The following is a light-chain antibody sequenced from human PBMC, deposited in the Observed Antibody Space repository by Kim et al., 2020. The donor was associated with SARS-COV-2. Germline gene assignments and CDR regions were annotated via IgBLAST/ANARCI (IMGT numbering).Light chain of an antibody. CDR3: QTWDSTTVI. Sequence: SVSPVQTASITCSGDKLGDKYVSWYQQKSGQSPLLVIWQDNKRPSGIPERFSGSNSGNTATLTISGTQAVDEADYYCQTWDSTTVIFGGGTKLTVL. CDR2: QDN. J-gene: IGLJ2*01. V-gene: IGLV3-1*01. CDR1: KLGDKY.